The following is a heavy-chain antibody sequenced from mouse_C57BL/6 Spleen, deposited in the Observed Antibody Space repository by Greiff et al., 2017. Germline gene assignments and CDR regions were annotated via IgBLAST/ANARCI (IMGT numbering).Heavy chain of an antibody. CDR2: INPNNGGT. CDR1: GYTFTDYN. D-gene: IGHD2-10*01. Sequence: EVKLQESGPELVKPGASVKIPCKASGYTFTDYNMDWVKQSHGKSLEWIGDINPNNGGTIYNQKFKGKATLTVDKSSSTAYMELRSLTSEDTAVYYCARSYYGNPFFDYWGQGTTLTVSS. J-gene: IGHJ2*01. V-gene: IGHV1-18*01. CDR3: ARSYYGNPFFDY.